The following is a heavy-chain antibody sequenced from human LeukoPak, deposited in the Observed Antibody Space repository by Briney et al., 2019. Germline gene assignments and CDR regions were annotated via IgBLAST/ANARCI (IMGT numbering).Heavy chain of an antibody. D-gene: IGHD2/OR15-2a*01. Sequence: SETLSLTCAVSGGSMRGGGSSWSWIRQAPGKGLEWISYVYQNGHAYYNPSLKSRVTISVDRSKNQFSLRLHSVTAADTALYYCARAGLFLFDSWGQGLLVTVSS. CDR2: VYQNGHA. V-gene: IGHV4-30-2*01. CDR1: GGSMRGGGSS. CDR3: ARAGLFLFDS. J-gene: IGHJ4*02.